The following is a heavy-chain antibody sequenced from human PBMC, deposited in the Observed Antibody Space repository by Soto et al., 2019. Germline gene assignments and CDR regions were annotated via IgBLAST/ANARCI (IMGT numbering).Heavy chain of an antibody. CDR3: AERDGEAFDI. CDR2: IVVGSGNT. J-gene: IGHJ3*02. D-gene: IGHD3-10*01. CDR1: GFTFTSSA. Sequence: GASVKVSFKASGFTFTSSAGQWVRQARGQRLEWIGWIVVGSGNTNYAQKFQERVTITRDMSTSTAYMELSSLRSEDTAVYYCAERDGEAFDIWGQGTMVTVSS. V-gene: IGHV1-58*01.